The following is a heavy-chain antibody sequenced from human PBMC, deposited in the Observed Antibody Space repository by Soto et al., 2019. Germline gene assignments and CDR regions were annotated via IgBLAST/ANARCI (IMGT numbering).Heavy chain of an antibody. D-gene: IGHD6-13*01. J-gene: IGHJ4*02. CDR3: ARVEAAESHT. Sequence: FLVKVSRKAFGGTIISYAISRVRHAPEQGLEWTGGIIPIFGTANYAQKFQGRVTITADESTSTAYLELSSLRSADTAVYYCARVEAAESHTRGQRTLVTVSS. V-gene: IGHV1-69*13. CDR2: IIPIFGTA. CDR1: GGTIISYA.